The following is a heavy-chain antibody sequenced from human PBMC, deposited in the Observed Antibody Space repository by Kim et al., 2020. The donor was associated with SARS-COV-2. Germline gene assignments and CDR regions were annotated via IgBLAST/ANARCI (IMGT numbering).Heavy chain of an antibody. CDR1: GYTFTSYA. CDR2: INTNTSNP. CDR3: ARVGLLDAGFGYYYDMDA. V-gene: IGHV7-4-1*02. J-gene: IGHJ6*04. D-gene: IGHD3-3*01. Sequence: ASVKVSCKASGYTFTSYAMKWVRQAPGQALEWMGWINTNTSNPTYAQGFKGRFVVSLDTSVSPAYLQCSSLKAEDTAVYYYARVGLLDAGFGYYYDMDAWGKGTTITVFS.